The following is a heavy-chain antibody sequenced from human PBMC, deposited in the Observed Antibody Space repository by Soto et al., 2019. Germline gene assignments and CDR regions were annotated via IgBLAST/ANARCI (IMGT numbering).Heavy chain of an antibody. J-gene: IGHJ4*02. CDR3: AREGGIVGATTVDY. CDR1: GGSISSGDYY. V-gene: IGHV4-30-4*01. Sequence: SETLSLTCTVSGGSISSGDYYWSWIRQPPGKGLEWIGYTYYSGSTYYNPSLKSRVTISVDTSKNQFSLKLSSVTATDKAVYYCAREGGIVGATTVDYWSLGAVVTVSS. D-gene: IGHD1-26*01. CDR2: TYYSGST.